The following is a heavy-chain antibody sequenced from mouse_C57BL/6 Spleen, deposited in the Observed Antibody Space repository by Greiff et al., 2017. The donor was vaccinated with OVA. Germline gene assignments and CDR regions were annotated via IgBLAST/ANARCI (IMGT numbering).Heavy chain of an antibody. J-gene: IGHJ3*01. V-gene: IGHV1-72*01. Sequence: VKLQQPGAELVKPGASVKLSCKASGYTFTSYWMHWVKQRPGRGLEWIGRIDPNSGGTKYNEKFKSKATLTVDKPSSTAYMQLSSLTSEDSAVYYCAREGYDGYYEAYWGQGTLVTVSA. D-gene: IGHD2-3*01. CDR3: AREGYDGYYEAY. CDR2: IDPNSGGT. CDR1: GYTFTSYW.